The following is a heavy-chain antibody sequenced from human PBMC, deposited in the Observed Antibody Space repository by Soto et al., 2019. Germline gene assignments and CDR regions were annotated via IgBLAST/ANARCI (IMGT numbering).Heavy chain of an antibody. Sequence: RGSLRRSCAASEFTFIIYAMSCVRQAPGKGLEWVSSVTGSGGNTNYADSVRGRFSISRDNSKNALYLQMNSLRAEDTAVYYCAKMDNGNYRGLINYWGQGALVTVSS. D-gene: IGHD4-4*01. J-gene: IGHJ4*01. V-gene: IGHV3-23*01. CDR1: EFTFIIYA. CDR2: VTGSGGNT. CDR3: AKMDNGNYRGLINY.